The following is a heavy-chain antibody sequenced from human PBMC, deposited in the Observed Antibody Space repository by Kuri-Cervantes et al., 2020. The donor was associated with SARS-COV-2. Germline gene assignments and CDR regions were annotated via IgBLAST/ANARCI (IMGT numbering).Heavy chain of an antibody. D-gene: IGHD3-22*01. V-gene: IGHV3-72*01. J-gene: IGHJ3*02. CDR1: GFIFSDHY. CDR2: SRNKANSYTT. CDR3: ARDAQPSTFDRYYDSSGYYYGVAFDI. Sequence: LSLTCAASGFIFSDHYMAWVRQAPGSGLEWVGHSRNKANSYTTEYAASVKGRFTISRDDTSNSLFLHMTSLKSEDTAVYYCARDAQPSTFDRYYDSSGYYYGVAFDIWGQGTMVTVSS.